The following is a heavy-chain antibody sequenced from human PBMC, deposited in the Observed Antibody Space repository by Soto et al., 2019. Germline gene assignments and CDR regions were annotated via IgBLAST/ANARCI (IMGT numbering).Heavy chain of an antibody. D-gene: IGHD1-26*01. J-gene: IGHJ4*02. CDR1: GGSISSSIYY. V-gene: IGHV4-39*02. Sequence: PSETLSLTCTVSGGSISSSIYYWGWIRQPPGKGLEWIGSIYYSGSTYYSPSLKSRVTISVDTSKNQFSLKLSSVTAADTAVYYGSRGLDPYKGGNSWAPGTLVNLAS. CDR2: IYYSGST. CDR3: SRGLDPYKGGNS.